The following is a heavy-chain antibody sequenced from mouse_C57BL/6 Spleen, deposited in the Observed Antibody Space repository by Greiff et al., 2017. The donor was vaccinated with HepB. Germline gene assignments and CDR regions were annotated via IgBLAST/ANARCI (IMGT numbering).Heavy chain of an antibody. Sequence: QVQLQQPGAELVKPGASVKMSCKASGYTFTSYWITWVKQRPGQGLEWIGDIYPGSGSTNYNEKFKSKATLTVDTSASTAYMQRSSLTSEDSAVYYCARGGDDGYLSWFAYWGQGTLVTVSA. D-gene: IGHD2-3*01. CDR3: ARGGDDGYLSWFAY. CDR2: IYPGSGST. J-gene: IGHJ3*01. V-gene: IGHV1-55*01. CDR1: GYTFTSYW.